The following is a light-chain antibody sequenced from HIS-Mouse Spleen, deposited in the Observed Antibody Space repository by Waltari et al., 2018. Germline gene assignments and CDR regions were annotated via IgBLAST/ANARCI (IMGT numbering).Light chain of an antibody. CDR3: NSRDSSGNHVV. CDR1: SLNSYY. V-gene: IGLV3-19*01. J-gene: IGLJ2*01. Sequence: SSELTQDPAVSVALGQTVRITCQGDSLNSYYARWYQQKPGQAPVLFIYGKNNRPSGIPDRFSGSSSGNTASLTITGAQAEDEADYYCNSRDSSGNHVVFGGGTKLTVL. CDR2: GKN.